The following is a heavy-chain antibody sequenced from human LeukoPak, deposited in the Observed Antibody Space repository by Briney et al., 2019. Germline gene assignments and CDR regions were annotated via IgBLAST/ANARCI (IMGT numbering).Heavy chain of an antibody. D-gene: IGHD1-26*01. CDR2: IYHSGNT. V-gene: IGHV4-4*02. CDR3: ASLSGSYSFDY. Sequence: PSGTLSFTCAVSGGSISSSNWWSWVRQPPGTGLEWIGEIYHSGNTNYNPSLKSRATISVDKSKNQFSLKLSSVTAADTAVYYCASLSGSYSFDYWGQGTLVTVSS. J-gene: IGHJ4*02. CDR1: GGSISSSNW.